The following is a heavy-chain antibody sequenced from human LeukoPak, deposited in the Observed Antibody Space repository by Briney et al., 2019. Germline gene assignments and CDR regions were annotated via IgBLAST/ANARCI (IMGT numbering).Heavy chain of an antibody. J-gene: IGHJ5*02. Sequence: SETLSLTCAVYGGSFSGYYWSWIRQPPGKGLGWIGEINHSGSTNHNPSLKSRVTISVDTSKNQFSLKLSSVTAADTAVYYCARGTYYGSGSYLGVANWFDPWGQGTLVTVSS. V-gene: IGHV4-34*01. CDR2: INHSGST. D-gene: IGHD3-10*01. CDR3: ARGTYYGSGSYLGVANWFDP. CDR1: GGSFSGYY.